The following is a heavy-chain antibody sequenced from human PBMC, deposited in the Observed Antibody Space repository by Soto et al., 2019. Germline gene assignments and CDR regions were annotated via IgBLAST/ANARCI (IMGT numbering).Heavy chain of an antibody. CDR3: ARACHIVSKTTSIFDY. Sequence: SESLCIPCTFSVGSISSYYWSRIRQPPGKGLEWIGYIYYSGSTNYNPSLKSRVTISVDTSKNQFSLKLSSVTAADTAGYYCARACHIVSKTTSIFDYWGHGTMATDSS. CDR2: IYYSGST. CDR1: VGSISSYY. J-gene: IGHJ4*01. V-gene: IGHV4-59*01. D-gene: IGHD5-12*01.